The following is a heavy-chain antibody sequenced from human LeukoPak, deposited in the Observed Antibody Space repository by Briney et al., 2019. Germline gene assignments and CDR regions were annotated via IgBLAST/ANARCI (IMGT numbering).Heavy chain of an antibody. J-gene: IGHJ4*02. D-gene: IGHD3-16*01. V-gene: IGHV3-30*04. CDR3: VRDGGGLSDYLDY. CDR2: ISYDGNNK. Sequence: GGSLRLSCAASGFVLSSYAMHWVRQAPGRGLEGVAVISYDGNNKYYADSVKGRFTISRDNSKNTLYFQMNSLRPEDTAVYYCVRDGGGLSDYLDYWGQGTLVTVSS. CDR1: GFVLSSYA.